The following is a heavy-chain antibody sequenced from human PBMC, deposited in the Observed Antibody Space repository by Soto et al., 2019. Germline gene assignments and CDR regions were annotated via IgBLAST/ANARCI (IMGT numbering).Heavy chain of an antibody. CDR1: GFTFSSYS. CDR3: ARGGGEYSSSWYPYYFDY. Sequence: GSLRLSCAASGFTFSSYSMNWVRQAPGKGLEWVSYIRSSSSSIYYADSVKGRFTISRDNAKNTLYLQMNSLRDEDTAVYYCARGGGEYSSSWYPYYFDYWGQGTLVTVSS. J-gene: IGHJ4*02. CDR2: IRSSSSSI. V-gene: IGHV3-48*02. D-gene: IGHD6-13*01.